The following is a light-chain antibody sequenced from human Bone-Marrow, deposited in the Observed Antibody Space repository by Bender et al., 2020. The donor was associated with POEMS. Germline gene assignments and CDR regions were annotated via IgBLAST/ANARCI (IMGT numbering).Light chain of an antibody. J-gene: IGLJ2*01. CDR1: ALPKQY. CDR3: YSTDRSGDHRV. Sequence: SYELTQPPSVSVSPGQTATITCSGDALPKQYAYCYQQKSGQAPVLVIYEDDKRPSGIPERFSGSSSGTTASLTISGANVADEADYYCYSTDRSGDHRVFGGETKVTVL. V-gene: IGLV3-10*01. CDR2: EDD.